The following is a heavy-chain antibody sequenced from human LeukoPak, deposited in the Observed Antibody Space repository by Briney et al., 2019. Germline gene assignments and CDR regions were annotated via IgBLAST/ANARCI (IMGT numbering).Heavy chain of an antibody. CDR1: GFTVSSNY. D-gene: IGHD2-2*01. CDR2: IYSDGTP. J-gene: IGHJ4*02. Sequence: GGSLRLSCAPFGFTVSSNYMSWVRQAPGKWLEWVSTIYSDGTPYYADSLKGRLTISRDNSKNTLYLRMNSLRAEDTAIYYCARAIQSHLLKGYFDYWGQGTLVTVSS. V-gene: IGHV3-53*01. CDR3: ARAIQSHLLKGYFDY.